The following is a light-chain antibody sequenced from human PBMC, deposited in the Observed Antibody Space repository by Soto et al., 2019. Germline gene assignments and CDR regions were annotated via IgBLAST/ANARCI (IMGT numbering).Light chain of an antibody. V-gene: IGKV3-15*01. CDR1: QSVSTN. CDR2: NVS. CDR3: QHYSHWPPRT. J-gene: IGKJ1*01. Sequence: IVMTQSPATLSVSPGERATLSCTASQSVSTNLAWYQQTPGQAPRVLIYNVSTRATAIPARFSGSGSGTEFTLTISDLQSEDFGVYYCQHYSHWPPRTFGQGTKVEIQ.